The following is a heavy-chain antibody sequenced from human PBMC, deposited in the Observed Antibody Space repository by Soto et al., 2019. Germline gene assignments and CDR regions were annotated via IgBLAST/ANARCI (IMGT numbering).Heavy chain of an antibody. Sequence: EVQLLESGGGLVQPGGSLRLSCAASGFTFSNYAVTWVRQAPGKGLEWVSTISGSGGSTYYADSVKGRFTISRDNSKNTWNRKRTGLGAEKRAVFNVAKDRGSSWYEIAYGGRGPRVTVS. CDR2: ISGSGGST. J-gene: IGHJ4*02. V-gene: IGHV3-23*01. CDR3: AKDRGSSWYEIAY. D-gene: IGHD6-13*01. CDR1: GFTFSNYA.